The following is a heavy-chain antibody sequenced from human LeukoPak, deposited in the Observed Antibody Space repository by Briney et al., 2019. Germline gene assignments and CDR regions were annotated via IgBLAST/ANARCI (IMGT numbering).Heavy chain of an antibody. CDR1: GFSVSNNH. D-gene: IGHD3-16*01. J-gene: IGHJ5*02. CDR2: LSGVGDS. CDR3: MTCGGVAT. V-gene: IGHV3-53*01. Sequence: TGGSLRLSCVASGFSVSNNHMVWVRQAPGKGLEWVSFLSGVGDSYHADSVKGRFTVSRDIPRNTVHLLMDSLRGDDTATYYCMTCGGVATWGQGALITVSS.